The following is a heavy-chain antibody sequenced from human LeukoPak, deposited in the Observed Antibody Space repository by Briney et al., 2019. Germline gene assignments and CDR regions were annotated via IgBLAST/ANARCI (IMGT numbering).Heavy chain of an antibody. CDR2: IYSGGST. D-gene: IGHD3-3*01. CDR3: AKDFFDAFDI. J-gene: IGHJ3*02. V-gene: IGHV3-53*01. Sequence: GGSLRLSCAASGFTVSSDYMSWVRQAPGKGLEWVSVIYSGGSTYYADSVKGRFTISRDNSKNTLYLQMNSLRAEDTAVYYCAKDFFDAFDIWGQGTMVTVSS. CDR1: GFTVSSDY.